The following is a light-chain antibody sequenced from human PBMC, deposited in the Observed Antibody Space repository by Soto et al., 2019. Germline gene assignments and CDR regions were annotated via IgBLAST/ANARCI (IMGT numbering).Light chain of an antibody. Sequence: QSVVTQEPSLTVSPGGTVTLTCGSSTLAVTSGHYPYWFQQKPGQAPRTLIYDTSNKHSWTPARFSGSLLGGKAALTLSGAQPEDEAEYYCLLSYSGARLVVFGGGTKLTVL. CDR2: DTS. CDR3: LLSYSGARLVV. J-gene: IGLJ2*01. V-gene: IGLV7-46*01. CDR1: TLAVTSGHY.